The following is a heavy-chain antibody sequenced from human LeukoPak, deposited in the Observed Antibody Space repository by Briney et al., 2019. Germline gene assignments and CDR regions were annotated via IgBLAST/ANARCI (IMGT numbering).Heavy chain of an antibody. CDR3: ARRRDGYNYYFDY. Sequence: GASVKVSCKASRYTFTGYYMHWVRQAPGQGLEWMGRINPNSGGTNYAQKFQGRVTITTDEPTSTAYMELSSLRSEDTAVYYCARRRDGYNYYFDYWGQGTLVTVSS. J-gene: IGHJ4*02. CDR2: INPNSGGT. V-gene: IGHV1-2*06. CDR1: RYTFTGYY. D-gene: IGHD5-24*01.